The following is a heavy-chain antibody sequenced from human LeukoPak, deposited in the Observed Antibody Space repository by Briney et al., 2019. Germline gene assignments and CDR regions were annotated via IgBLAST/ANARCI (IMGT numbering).Heavy chain of an antibody. V-gene: IGHV1-18*04. Sequence: ASVKVSCKASGYTFTGYYMHWVRQAPGQGLEWMGWISAYNGNTNYAQKLQGRVTMTTDTSTSTAYMELRSLRSDDTAVYYCARDYCSSTSCNSDYWGQGTLVTVSS. D-gene: IGHD2-2*02. CDR3: ARDYCSSTSCNSDY. J-gene: IGHJ4*02. CDR2: ISAYNGNT. CDR1: GYTFTGYY.